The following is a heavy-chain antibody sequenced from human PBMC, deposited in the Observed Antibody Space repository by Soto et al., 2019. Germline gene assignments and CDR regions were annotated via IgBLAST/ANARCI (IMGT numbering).Heavy chain of an antibody. Sequence: PGGSLRLSCAASGFTFSSYAMSWVRQAPGKGLKWVSAISGSGGSTYYADSVEGRFTISRDNSKNTLSLQMNSLRAEDTAVYYCAKATAAAGTSSWFDPWGQGTLVTVSS. V-gene: IGHV3-23*01. CDR2: ISGSGGST. J-gene: IGHJ5*02. CDR1: GFTFSSYA. CDR3: AKATAAAGTSSWFDP. D-gene: IGHD6-13*01.